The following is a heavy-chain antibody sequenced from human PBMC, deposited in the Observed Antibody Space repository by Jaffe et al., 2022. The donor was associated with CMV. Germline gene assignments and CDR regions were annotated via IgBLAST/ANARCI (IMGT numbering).Heavy chain of an antibody. J-gene: IGHJ6*02. CDR1: GFTFSSYG. D-gene: IGHD6-13*01. CDR3: ARDSYSSSYYYYYGMDV. CDR2: IWYDGSNK. V-gene: IGHV3-33*01. Sequence: QVQLVESGGGVVQPGRSLRLSCAASGFTFSSYGMHWVRQAPGKGLEWVAVIWYDGSNKYYADSVKGRFTISRDNSKNTLYLQMNSLRAEDTAVYYCARDSYSSSYYYYYGMDVWGQGTTVTVSS.